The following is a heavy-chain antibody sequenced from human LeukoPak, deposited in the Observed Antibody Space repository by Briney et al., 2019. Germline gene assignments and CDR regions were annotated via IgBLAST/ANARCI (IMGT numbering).Heavy chain of an antibody. CDR2: IIPIFGTA. D-gene: IGHD6-13*01. V-gene: IGHV1-69*05. Sequence: SVKVSCKASGYTFTSYDISLVRQAPGQGLEWMGRIIPIFGTANYAQKFQGRVTITTDESTSTAYMELSSLRSEDTAVYYCARGSVAAAQSKVRSGHYYYYYMDVWGKGTTVTVSS. CDR3: ARGSVAAAQSKVRSGHYYYYYMDV. J-gene: IGHJ6*03. CDR1: GYTFTSYD.